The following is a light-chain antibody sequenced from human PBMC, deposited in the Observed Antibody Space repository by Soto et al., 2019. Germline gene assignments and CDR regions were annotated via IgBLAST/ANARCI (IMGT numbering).Light chain of an antibody. CDR3: QQYFSYPLT. J-gene: IGKJ4*01. V-gene: IGKV1-8*01. CDR2: TAS. Sequence: AIRMTQSPSSFSASTGDRVTITCRASQGIRSHLAWYQVKPGKAPRLLIYTASYLESGVPSRFSGSGSGTDFTLTISSLQAEDCAVYYCQQYFSYPLTFGGGTKVEIK. CDR1: QGIRSH.